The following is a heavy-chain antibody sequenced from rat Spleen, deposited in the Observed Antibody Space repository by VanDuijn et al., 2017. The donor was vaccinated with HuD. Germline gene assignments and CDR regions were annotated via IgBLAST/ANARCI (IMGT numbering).Heavy chain of an antibody. CDR1: GFSLTSYS. CDR3: ARSHTRVISFDY. CDR2: VWFEGDT. V-gene: IGHV2S18*01. J-gene: IGHJ2*01. Sequence: QVQLKESGPGLVQPSETLSLTCTVSGFSLTSYSVSWVRKPSGKGPEWMGRVWFEGDTAYNSALKSRRSISRDTSKCQVFLKMNSLQTEDTTMYFCARSHTRVISFDYWGQGVTVTVSS. D-gene: IGHD1-7*01.